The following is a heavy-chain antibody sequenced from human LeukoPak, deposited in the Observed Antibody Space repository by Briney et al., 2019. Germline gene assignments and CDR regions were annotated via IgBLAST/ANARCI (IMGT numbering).Heavy chain of an antibody. CDR3: ARLASYCSSTSCYIYYFGY. CDR2: INWNGGST. D-gene: IGHD2-2*02. CDR1: GFTFDDYG. J-gene: IGHJ4*02. Sequence: GGSLRLSCAASGFTFDDYGMSWVRQAPGKGLEWVSGINWNGGSTGYADSVKGRFTISRDNAKNSLYLQMNSLRAEDTALYYCARLASYCSSTSCYIYYFGYWGQGTLVTVSS. V-gene: IGHV3-20*04.